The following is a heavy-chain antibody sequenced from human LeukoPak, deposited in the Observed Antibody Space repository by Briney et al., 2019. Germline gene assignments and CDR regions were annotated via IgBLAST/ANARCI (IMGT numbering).Heavy chain of an antibody. CDR1: RGTFSSYT. V-gene: IGHV1-69*02. CDR2: IIPILVIA. CDR3: ACSHRCNYPRHY. J-gene: IGHJ4*02. Sequence: ASVKISCTAFRGTFSSYTISWVRQAPGHGLEWRGRIIPILVIANYAQKFQGRVTITADKSTSTAYTELCRLRSQATAVYYCACSHRCNYPRHYWAQKTLVSVS. D-gene: IGHD5-24*01.